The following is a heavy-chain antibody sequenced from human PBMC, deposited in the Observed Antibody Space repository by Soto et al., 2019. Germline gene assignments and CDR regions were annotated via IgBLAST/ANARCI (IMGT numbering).Heavy chain of an antibody. CDR1: GYTFTIYD. Sequence: ASVKVSCTASGYTFTIYDMHWVRKAPGQGLEWMGIINPSGGSTSYAQKFQGRVTMTRDTSTSTVYMELSSLRSEDTAVYYCARDLVPGYYYGMDVWGQGTTVTVSS. CDR2: INPSGGST. CDR3: ARDLVPGYYYGMDV. D-gene: IGHD2-8*01. J-gene: IGHJ6*02. V-gene: IGHV1-46*01.